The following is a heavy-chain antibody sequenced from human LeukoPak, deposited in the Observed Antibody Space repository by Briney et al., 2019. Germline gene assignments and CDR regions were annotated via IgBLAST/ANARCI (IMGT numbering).Heavy chain of an antibody. J-gene: IGHJ6*03. CDR3: ARDRDTIFGYYYYYMDV. Sequence: GRSLRLSCAASGFTFSSYGMHWVRQAPGKGLEWVAVIWYDGSNKYYADSVKGRFTISRDNSKNTLYLQMNSLRAEDTAVYYCARDRDTIFGYYYYYMDVWGKGTTVTVSS. V-gene: IGHV3-33*01. CDR1: GFTFSSYG. CDR2: IWYDGSNK. D-gene: IGHD3-3*01.